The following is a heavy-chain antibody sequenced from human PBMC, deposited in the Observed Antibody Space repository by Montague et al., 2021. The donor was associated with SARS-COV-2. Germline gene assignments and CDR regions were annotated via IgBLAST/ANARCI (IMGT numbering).Heavy chain of an antibody. CDR2: TYYRSKWYN. D-gene: IGHD1-1*01. J-gene: IGHJ6*02. CDR1: GDSVSSNNPT. CDR3: TSGREGNYNVMDV. Sequence: CAISGDSVSSNNPTWNWVRQSPSSRLDWLGRTYYRSKWYNDYAVSVRGRVTINPDTSKNQFSLHLNSVTPEDTAIYYCTSGREGNYNVMDVWGQGTTVTVS. V-gene: IGHV6-1*01.